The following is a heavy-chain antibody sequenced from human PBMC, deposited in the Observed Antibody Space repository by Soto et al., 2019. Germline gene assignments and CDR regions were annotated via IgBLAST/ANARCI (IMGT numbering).Heavy chain of an antibody. CDR3: AREGAMGVQPFDYFDY. D-gene: IGHD5-18*01. CDR1: GGTFSSYA. J-gene: IGHJ4*02. CDR2: IIPIFGTA. V-gene: IGHV1-69*13. Sequence: ASVKVSCKASGGTFSSYAISWVRQAPGQGLEWMGGIIPIFGTANYAQKFQGRVTITADESTSTAYMELSSLRSEDTAVYYCAREGAMGVQPFDYFDYWGQGTLVTVSS.